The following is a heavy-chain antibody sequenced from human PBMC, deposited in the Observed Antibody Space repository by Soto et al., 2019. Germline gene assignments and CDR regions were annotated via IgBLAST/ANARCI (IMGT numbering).Heavy chain of an antibody. J-gene: IGHJ6*02. Sequence: EVQLVESGGGLVTPGGSLRLSCVASGFTFSGYSINWVRQAPGKGLEWVSYISGPSIYIYYADSVKGRFTISRDNAKSAVYLQMNSLRAEDTAVYYCARGFRNGFNVWGQGTTVSVSS. V-gene: IGHV3-21*01. D-gene: IGHD2-8*01. CDR2: ISGPSIYI. CDR3: ARGFRNGFNV. CDR1: GFTFSGYS.